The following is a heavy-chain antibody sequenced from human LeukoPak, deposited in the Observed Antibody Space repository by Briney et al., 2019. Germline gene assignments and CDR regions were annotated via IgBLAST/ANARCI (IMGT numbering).Heavy chain of an antibody. CDR2: MSYDGSNK. V-gene: IGHV3-30-3*01. J-gene: IGHJ4*02. Sequence: PGGSLRLSCAASGFTFSGYAMHWVRQAPGKGLEWVPVMSYDGSNKYYADSVKGRFTISRDNSKNTLYLQMNSLRAEDTAVYYCARETGSAVGSTDFDYWGQGTLVTVSS. D-gene: IGHD4-17*01. CDR3: ARETGSAVGSTDFDY. CDR1: GFTFSGYA.